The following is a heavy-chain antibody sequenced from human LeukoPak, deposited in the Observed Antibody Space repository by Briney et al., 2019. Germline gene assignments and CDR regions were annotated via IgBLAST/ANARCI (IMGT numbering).Heavy chain of an antibody. CDR3: ARGDSGSYYGY. D-gene: IGHD1-26*01. CDR2: IYYSGST. Sequence: SETLSLTCTASGGSISSGYWSWIRQPPGKGLEWIGNIYYSGSTKYNPSLKSRVTISVDTSKKQFSLKLNSVTAADTAVYYCARGDSGSYYGYWGQGTLVTVSS. V-gene: IGHV4-59*01. J-gene: IGHJ4*02. CDR1: GGSISSGY.